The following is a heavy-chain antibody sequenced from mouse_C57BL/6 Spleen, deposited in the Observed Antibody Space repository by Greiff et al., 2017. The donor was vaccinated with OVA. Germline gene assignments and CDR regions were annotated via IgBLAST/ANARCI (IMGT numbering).Heavy chain of an antibody. CDR2: IHPGSGST. J-gene: IGHJ4*01. D-gene: IGHD2-5*01. CDR3: ARDYSNYGGHYYAMDY. CDR1: GYTFTSYW. Sequence: VQLQQSGAELVKPGASVKMSCKASGYTFTSYWITWVKQRPGQGLEWIGDIHPGSGSTNYNEKFKSKATLTVDTSSSTAYMQLSSLTSEDSAVYYCARDYSNYGGHYYAMDYWGQGTSVTVSS. V-gene: IGHV1-55*01.